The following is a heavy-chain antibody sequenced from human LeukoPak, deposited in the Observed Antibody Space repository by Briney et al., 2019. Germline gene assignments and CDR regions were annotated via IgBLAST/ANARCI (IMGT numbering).Heavy chain of an antibody. CDR1: GFSITTGYY. V-gene: IGHV4-38-2*02. CDR3: ARGGCTNGVCYWGYHYYDSSGYYWP. Sequence: PSETLSLTCTVSGFSITTGYYWAWIRQPPGKGLEWIGTIFRIGSTYYNPSLKSRVTISVDTSKNQFSLKLSSVTAADTAVYYCARGGCTNGVCYWGYHYYDSSGYYWPWGQGTLVTVSS. D-gene: IGHD3-22*01. CDR2: IFRIGST. J-gene: IGHJ4*02.